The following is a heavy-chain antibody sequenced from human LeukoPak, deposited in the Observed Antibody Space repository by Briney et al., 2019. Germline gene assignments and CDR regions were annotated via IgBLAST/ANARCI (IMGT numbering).Heavy chain of an antibody. CDR2: IYYSGST. Sequence: SETLSLTCTVSGGSISSSYYWGWIRQPPGKGLEWIGSIYYSGSTYYNPSLKSRVTISVDTSKNQFSLKLSSVTAADTAVYYCARGRGVWFREFMRYYFDYWGQGTLVTVSS. CDR1: GGSISSSYY. CDR3: ARGRGVWFREFMRYYFDY. D-gene: IGHD3-10*01. J-gene: IGHJ4*02. V-gene: IGHV4-39*01.